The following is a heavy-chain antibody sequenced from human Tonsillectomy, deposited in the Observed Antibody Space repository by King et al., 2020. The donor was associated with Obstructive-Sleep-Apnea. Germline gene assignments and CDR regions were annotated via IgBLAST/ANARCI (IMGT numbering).Heavy chain of an antibody. D-gene: IGHD4-11*01. CDR2: IKPMFGTT. V-gene: IGHV1-69*01. CDR1: GDSFSSYG. CDR3: ARDAYYSNFWYFAL. Sequence: QLVQSGAEVKKPGSSVKVSCKASGDSFSSYGFCWVRQAPGQGLEWMGGIKPMFGTTTYAQKFQGRVNISADESTNTVYMELTSLRSDDTAVYYCARDAYYSNFWYFALWGRGTLVTVSP. J-gene: IGHJ2*01.